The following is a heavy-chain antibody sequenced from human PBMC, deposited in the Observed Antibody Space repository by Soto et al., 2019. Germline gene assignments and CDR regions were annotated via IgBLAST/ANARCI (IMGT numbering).Heavy chain of an antibody. CDR2: INPNSSGT. J-gene: IGHJ6*02. Sequence: ASVKVSCKASGYSLRGNYIHWVRQTPGQGLEWMGWINPNSSGTVYAQKFQGRVTMTRDTSLTTVYMRLNRLTSDDSAVYYCARDLIVDGPDNYAMDVWGQGTTVTVPS. V-gene: IGHV1-2*02. CDR3: ARDLIVDGPDNYAMDV. CDR1: GYSLRGNY. D-gene: IGHD3-22*01.